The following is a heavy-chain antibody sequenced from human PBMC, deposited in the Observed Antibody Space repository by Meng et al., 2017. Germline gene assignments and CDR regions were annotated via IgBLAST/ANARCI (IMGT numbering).Heavy chain of an antibody. D-gene: IGHD6-19*01. Sequence: EVERVGSVGSLSKQAAALSLSCYASGFSLSSYRLNWGRQAPGKGLEWVSSISSRSHYIYYADSVKGRFTISRDNAKNSLYLQMNSLRAEDTAVYYCARESHSSGWTYWGQGTLVTVSS. J-gene: IGHJ4*02. V-gene: IGHV3-21*01. CDR1: GFSLSSYR. CDR2: ISSRSHYI. CDR3: ARESHSSGWTY.